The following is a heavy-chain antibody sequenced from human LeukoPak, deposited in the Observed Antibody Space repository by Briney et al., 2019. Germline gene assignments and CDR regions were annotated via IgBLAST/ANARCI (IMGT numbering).Heavy chain of an antibody. CDR1: GFTFSSYW. Sequence: GGSLRLSCAASGFTFSSYWMSWVRQAPGKGLEWVANIKQDGSEKYYVDSVKGRFTISRDNAKNPLYLQMNSLRAEDTAVYYCARDGPRDYDFWSGMAGAYFDYWGQGTLVTVSS. D-gene: IGHD3-3*01. CDR2: IKQDGSEK. CDR3: ARDGPRDYDFWSGMAGAYFDY. V-gene: IGHV3-7*01. J-gene: IGHJ4*02.